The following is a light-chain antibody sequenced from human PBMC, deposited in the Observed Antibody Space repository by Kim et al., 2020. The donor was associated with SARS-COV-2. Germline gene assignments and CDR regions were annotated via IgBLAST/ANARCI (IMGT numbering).Light chain of an antibody. V-gene: IGLV4-69*01. Sequence: GASVKLPCPLSSGDSSYAIAWHQQQPEKGPRYLMKLNSDGSHSKGDGIPDRFSGSSSGAERYLTISSLQSEDEADYYCQTWGTGQVFGGGTQLTVL. CDR3: QTWGTGQV. CDR2: LNSDGSH. J-gene: IGLJ2*01. CDR1: SGDSSYA.